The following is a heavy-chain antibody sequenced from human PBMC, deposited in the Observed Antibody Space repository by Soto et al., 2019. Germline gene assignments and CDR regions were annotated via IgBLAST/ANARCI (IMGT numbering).Heavy chain of an antibody. D-gene: IGHD1-7*01. J-gene: IGHJ3*02. CDR3: GRPGPGTTRYLDAFDI. Sequence: QLQLQESGPGLVKPSETLSLTCTVSGGSISSSSYYWGWIRQPPGKGLEWIGSIYYSGSTYYNPSLKGRVTSSVDPSKSLFSLKLSSVTGAETAVYYCGRPGPGTTRYLDAFDIWGQGTMVTVSS. CDR2: IYYSGST. V-gene: IGHV4-39*01. CDR1: GGSISSSSYY.